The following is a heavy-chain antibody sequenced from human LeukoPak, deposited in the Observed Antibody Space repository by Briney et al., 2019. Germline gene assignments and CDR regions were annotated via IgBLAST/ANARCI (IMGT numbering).Heavy chain of an antibody. D-gene: IGHD3-22*01. CDR1: GFTFSSYA. J-gene: IGHJ4*02. CDR3: AKAGYYYDSSGYWYFDY. Sequence: GGSPRLSCAASGFTFSSYAMGWVRQAPGKGLEWVSAISGSGGSTYYVDSVKGRFTTSRDNSKNTLYLQMNSLRAEDTAVYYCAKAGYYYDSSGYWYFDYWGQGTLVTVSS. CDR2: ISGSGGST. V-gene: IGHV3-23*01.